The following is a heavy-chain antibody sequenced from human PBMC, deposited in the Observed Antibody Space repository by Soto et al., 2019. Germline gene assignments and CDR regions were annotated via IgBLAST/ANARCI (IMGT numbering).Heavy chain of an antibody. V-gene: IGHV1-8*01. Sequence: QVQLVQSGAELKKPGASVKVSCKASGYTFSNYDMNWVRQATGQGPEWIGWVNPNNGDTGYAQKLQGRVTLTTDISSTTAYMELTSLRSEDTAIYYCAKVSRKGSAIDFDYWGQGNLITGSS. CDR3: AKVSRKGSAIDFDY. CDR1: GYTFSNYD. CDR2: VNPNNGDT. J-gene: IGHJ4*02. D-gene: IGHD3-10*01.